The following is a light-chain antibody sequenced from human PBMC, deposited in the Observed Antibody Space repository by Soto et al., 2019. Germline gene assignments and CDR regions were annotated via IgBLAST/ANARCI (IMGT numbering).Light chain of an antibody. Sequence: QSVLTQPTSVSGAPGQRVTISCTGSSSNIGAGYNVHWYQQLPGTAPKLLIFGNSNRPSGVPDRFSGSKSGTSASLAITGLQAEDEADYYCQSYDSSLSGVVFVGGTKVTVL. V-gene: IGLV1-40*01. J-gene: IGLJ3*02. CDR2: GNS. CDR3: QSYDSSLSGVV. CDR1: SSNIGAGYN.